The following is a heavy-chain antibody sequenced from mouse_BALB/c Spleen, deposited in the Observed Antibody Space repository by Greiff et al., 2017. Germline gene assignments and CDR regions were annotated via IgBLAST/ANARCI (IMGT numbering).Heavy chain of an antibody. CDR3: ARHEDYDDGMSPWFAY. CDR1: GFTFSSYG. D-gene: IGHD2-4*01. V-gene: IGHV5-6*01. CDR2: ISSGGSYT. Sequence: EVKLVESGGELVKPGGSPKLSCAASGFTFSSYGMSLVRQTPDKRLEWVATISSGGSYTYYPDSVKGRFTISRDNAKNTLYLQMSSLKSEDTAMYYCARHEDYDDGMSPWFAYWGQGTLVTVSA. J-gene: IGHJ3*01.